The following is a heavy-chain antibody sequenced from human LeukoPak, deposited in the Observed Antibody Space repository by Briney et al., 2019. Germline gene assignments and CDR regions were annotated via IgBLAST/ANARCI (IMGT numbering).Heavy chain of an antibody. CDR3: ARDRSLWFGELLPQDAFDI. D-gene: IGHD3-10*01. CDR1: GGTFSSYA. CDR2: IIPIFGTA. Sequence: SVKVSCKASGGTFSSYAISWVRQAPGQGLEWMGRIIPIFGTANYAQKFQGRVTITTDESTSTAYMELSSLRSEDTAVYYCARDRSLWFGELLPQDAFDIWGQGTMVTVSS. J-gene: IGHJ3*02. V-gene: IGHV1-69*05.